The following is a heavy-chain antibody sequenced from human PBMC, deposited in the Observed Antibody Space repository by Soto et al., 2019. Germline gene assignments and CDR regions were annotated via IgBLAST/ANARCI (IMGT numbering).Heavy chain of an antibody. J-gene: IGHJ6*02. CDR3: ARDEAQYYYGSGSRLAHYYHYGMDV. Sequence: ASVKVSCKASGYTFTSYGISWVRQAPGQGLEWMGWISAYNGNTNYAQKLQGRVTMTTDTSTSTAHMELRSLRSDDTAVYYCARDEAQYYYGSGSRLAHYYHYGMDVWGQGTTVTVSS. CDR1: GYTFTSYG. V-gene: IGHV1-18*04. D-gene: IGHD3-10*01. CDR2: ISAYNGNT.